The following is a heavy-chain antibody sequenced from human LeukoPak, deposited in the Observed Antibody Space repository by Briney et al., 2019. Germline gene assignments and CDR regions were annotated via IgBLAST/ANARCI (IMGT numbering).Heavy chain of an antibody. CDR3: AISLSGWGSYHDMDV. J-gene: IGHJ6*03. CDR2: IASDSTI. Sequence: GGSLRLSCAASGFTVSSYELNWVRQAPGKGLEWVSFIASDSTIYYADSVKGRFTLSRDNAKNSLYLQMNSLRAEDTALYYCAISLSGWGSYHDMDVWGKGTMVTISS. D-gene: IGHD6-19*01. V-gene: IGHV3-48*03. CDR1: GFTVSSYE.